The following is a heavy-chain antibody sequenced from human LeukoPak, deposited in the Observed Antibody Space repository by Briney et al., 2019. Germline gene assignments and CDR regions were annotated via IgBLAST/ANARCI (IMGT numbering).Heavy chain of an antibody. V-gene: IGHV3-53*01. D-gene: IGHD3-22*01. Sequence: GGSLRLSCAASGFTVSSNYMSWVRQAPGKGLEWVSVIYSGGSTYYADSVKGRFTISRDDSKNTLYLQMNSLRAEDTAVYYCARDPHDSSGLLGYWGQGTLVTVSS. CDR3: ARDPHDSSGLLGY. CDR1: GFTVSSNY. CDR2: IYSGGST. J-gene: IGHJ4*02.